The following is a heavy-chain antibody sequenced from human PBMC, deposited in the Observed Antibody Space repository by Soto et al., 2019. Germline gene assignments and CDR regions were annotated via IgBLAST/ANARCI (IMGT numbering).Heavy chain of an antibody. D-gene: IGHD5-12*01. CDR3: ARDSLGGDGYIQGYAFDI. J-gene: IGHJ3*02. CDR1: GFTFSSYA. Sequence: GGSLRLSCAASGFTFSSYAMHWVHQAPGKGLEWVAVIPYDGSNKYYADSVKGRFTISRDNSKNTLYLQMNSLRAEDTAVYYCARDSLGGDGYIQGYAFDIWGQGTMVTVSS. V-gene: IGHV3-30-3*01. CDR2: IPYDGSNK.